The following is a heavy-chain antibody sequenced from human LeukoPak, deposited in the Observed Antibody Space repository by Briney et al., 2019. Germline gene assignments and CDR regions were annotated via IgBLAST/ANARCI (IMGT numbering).Heavy chain of an antibody. J-gene: IGHJ4*02. CDR3: AKGSGDSCYSGSDY. V-gene: IGHV3-23*01. Sequence: GGSLRLSCAASGFTFSRHWMTWVRQAPGKGLEWVSCIGGSGEVSYYADSVKGRFTISRDKSKNTLYLQMNSLRAEDTAIFYCAKGSGDSCYSGSDYWGQGTLVTVSS. CDR1: GFTFSRHW. CDR2: IGGSGEVS. D-gene: IGHD2-15*01.